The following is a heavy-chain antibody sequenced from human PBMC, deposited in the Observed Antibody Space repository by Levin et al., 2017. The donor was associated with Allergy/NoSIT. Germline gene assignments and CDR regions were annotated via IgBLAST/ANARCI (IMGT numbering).Heavy chain of an antibody. Sequence: ASVKVSCKASGGTFSSYAISWVRQAPGQGLEWMGGIIPIFGTANYAQKFQGRVTITADKSTSTAYMELSSLRSEDTAVYYCARASYYYDSSGYYYLDCWGQGTLVAVSS. D-gene: IGHD3-22*01. CDR3: ARASYYYDSSGYYYLDC. CDR1: GGTFSSYA. J-gene: IGHJ4*02. V-gene: IGHV1-69*06. CDR2: IIPIFGTA.